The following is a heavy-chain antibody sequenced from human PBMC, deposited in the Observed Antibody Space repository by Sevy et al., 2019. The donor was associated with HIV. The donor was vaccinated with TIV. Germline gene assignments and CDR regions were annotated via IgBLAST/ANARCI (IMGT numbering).Heavy chain of an antibody. J-gene: IGHJ4*02. CDR3: ARSTNSAALDY. V-gene: IGHV3-7*01. Sequence: GGSLRLSCAVSGFTFSSYWMSWVRQAPGKGLEWVANIKQDGGAQYYVDSVKGRFAISRDNAKSSLFLQMNSLRVEDTAVYYCARSTNSAALDYWGQGTPVTVSS. CDR2: IKQDGGAQ. D-gene: IGHD2-2*01. CDR1: GFTFSSYW.